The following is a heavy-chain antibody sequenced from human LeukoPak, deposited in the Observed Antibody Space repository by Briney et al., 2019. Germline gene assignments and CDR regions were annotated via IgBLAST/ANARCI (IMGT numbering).Heavy chain of an antibody. V-gene: IGHV3-30*02. CDR2: IRYDGSNK. J-gene: IGHJ6*03. CDR3: ANSITSYYYSYMDV. Sequence: PGGSLRLSCAASGFTFSSYGMHWVRQAPGKGLEWVAFIRYDGSNKYYADSVKGRFTISRDNSKNTLYLQMNSLRAEDTAVYYCANSITSYYYSYMDVWGKGTTVTVSS. CDR1: GFTFSSYG.